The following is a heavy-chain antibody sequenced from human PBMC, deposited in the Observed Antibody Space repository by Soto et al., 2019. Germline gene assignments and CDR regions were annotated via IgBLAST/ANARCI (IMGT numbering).Heavy chain of an antibody. D-gene: IGHD3-10*01. J-gene: IGHJ3*02. CDR3: ARDGVYGSGDDAFDI. Sequence: VKVSCKASGYTFTSYGISWVRQAPGQGLEWMGWISAYNGNTNYAQKPQGRVTMTTDTSTSTAYMELRSLRSDDTAVYYCARDGVYGSGDDAFDIWGQGTMVTVSS. V-gene: IGHV1-18*01. CDR2: ISAYNGNT. CDR1: GYTFTSYG.